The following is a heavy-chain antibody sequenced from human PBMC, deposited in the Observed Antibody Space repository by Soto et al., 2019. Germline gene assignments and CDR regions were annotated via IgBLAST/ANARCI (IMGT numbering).Heavy chain of an antibody. CDR3: AKGHASGWPYYFDY. CDR1: GFTFSTYA. Sequence: EEQLLESGGGLEQPGGSLRLSCAGSGFTFSTYAMSWVRQAPGKGPEWVSDITGSGASTNYAVSVKARFTISRENSKSTLYLQMNSLRAEDTAVYYCAKGHASGWPYYFDYWGQGTLVTVSS. J-gene: IGHJ4*02. D-gene: IGHD6-19*01. CDR2: ITGSGAST. V-gene: IGHV3-23*01.